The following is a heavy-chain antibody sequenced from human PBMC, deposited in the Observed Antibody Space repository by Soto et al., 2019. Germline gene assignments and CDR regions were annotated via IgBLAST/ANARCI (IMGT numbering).Heavy chain of an antibody. D-gene: IGHD2-15*01. Sequence: SETLSLTCTVSGGSISSYYWSWIRQPPGKGLEWIGYIYYSGSTNYNPSLKSRVTISVDTSKNQFSLKLSSVTAADTAVYYCARVIYCSGGSCYSNWFDPWGQGTLVTVSS. CDR3: ARVIYCSGGSCYSNWFDP. CDR1: GGSISSYY. CDR2: IYYSGST. J-gene: IGHJ5*02. V-gene: IGHV4-59*01.